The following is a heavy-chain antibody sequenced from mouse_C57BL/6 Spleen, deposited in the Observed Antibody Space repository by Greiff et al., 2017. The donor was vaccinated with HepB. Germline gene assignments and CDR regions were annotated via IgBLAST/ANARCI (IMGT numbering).Heavy chain of an antibody. CDR2: INYDGSST. CDR3: ARGYDGYEAWFAY. Sequence: EVQLVESEGGLVQPGSSMKLSCTASGFTFSDYYMAWVRQVPEKGLEWVANINYDGSSTYYLDSLKSRFIISRDNAKNILYLQMSSLKSEDTATYYCARGYDGYEAWFAYWGQGTLVTVSA. CDR1: GFTFSDYY. J-gene: IGHJ3*01. D-gene: IGHD2-3*01. V-gene: IGHV5-16*01.